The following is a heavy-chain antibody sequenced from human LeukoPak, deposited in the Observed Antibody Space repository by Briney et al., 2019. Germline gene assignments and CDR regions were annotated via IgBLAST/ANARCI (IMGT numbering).Heavy chain of an antibody. D-gene: IGHD2-21*01. Sequence: GGSLRLSCAASGFTFSSYSMNWVRQAPGKGLEWVSYTSSSSSTIYYADSVKGRFTISRDNAKNSLYLQMNSLRAEDTAVYYCARDGLVVVSYYHMDVWGKGTTVTVSS. J-gene: IGHJ6*03. CDR1: GFTFSSYS. V-gene: IGHV3-48*04. CDR3: ARDGLVVVSYYHMDV. CDR2: TSSSSSTI.